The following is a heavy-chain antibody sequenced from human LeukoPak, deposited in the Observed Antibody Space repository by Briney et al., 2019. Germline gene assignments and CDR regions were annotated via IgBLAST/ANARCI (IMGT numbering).Heavy chain of an antibody. D-gene: IGHD5-24*01. CDR2: LYGGGNT. J-gene: IGHJ4*02. Sequence: GGSLRLSCTASGFNVSNNYMAWVRLPPGKGLKWVSVLYGGGNTYYADSVKGRFTISRDNSKNTVYLRLNSLRAEDTAVYYCARQLATELDFWGLGTLVSVSS. CDR1: GFNVSNNY. V-gene: IGHV3-53*01. CDR3: ARQLATELDF.